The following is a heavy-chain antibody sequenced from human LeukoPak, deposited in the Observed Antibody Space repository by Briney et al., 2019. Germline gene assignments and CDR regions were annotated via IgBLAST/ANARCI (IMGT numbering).Heavy chain of an antibody. D-gene: IGHD1-26*01. J-gene: IGHJ4*02. V-gene: IGHV3-53*01. CDR1: GFTVSSNY. CDR2: ISGSGGST. Sequence: GGSLRLSCAAPGFTVSSNYMSWVRQAPGKGLEWVSAISGSGGSTYYADSVKGRFTISRDNSKNTLYLQMNSLRAEDTAVYYCARRGSGSYYDGDYFDYWGQGTLVTVSS. CDR3: ARRGSGSYYDGDYFDY.